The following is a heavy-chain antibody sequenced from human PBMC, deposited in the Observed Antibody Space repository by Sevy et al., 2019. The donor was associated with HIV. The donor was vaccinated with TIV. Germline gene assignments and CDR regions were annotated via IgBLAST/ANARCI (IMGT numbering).Heavy chain of an antibody. V-gene: IGHV3-7*01. CDR2: IKQDGSEK. D-gene: IGHD5-12*01. CDR3: ARSKLEMATIMYYFDY. Sequence: GGSLRLSCAASGFTLSSYWMSWVRQAPGKGLEWVANIKQDGSEKYYVDSVKGRFTISRDNAKNSLYLQMNSLRAEDTAVYYCARSKLEMATIMYYFDYWGQGTLVTVSS. J-gene: IGHJ4*02. CDR1: GFTLSSYW.